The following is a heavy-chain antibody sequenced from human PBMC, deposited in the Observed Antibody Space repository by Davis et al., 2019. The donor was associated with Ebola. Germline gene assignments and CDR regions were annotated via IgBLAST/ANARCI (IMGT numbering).Heavy chain of an antibody. Sequence: GESLKISCAASGFTFSSYNMNWVRQAPGKGLEWVSSISTSSTYIFYADSVKGRFTISRDNAKNSLYLQMNSLRDEDTAVYYCARDAVGYCSGGSCYTGYYYYGMDVWGKGTTVTVSS. CDR3: ARDAVGYCSGGSCYTGYYYYGMDV. J-gene: IGHJ6*04. CDR1: GFTFSSYN. V-gene: IGHV3-21*01. D-gene: IGHD2-15*01. CDR2: ISTSSTYI.